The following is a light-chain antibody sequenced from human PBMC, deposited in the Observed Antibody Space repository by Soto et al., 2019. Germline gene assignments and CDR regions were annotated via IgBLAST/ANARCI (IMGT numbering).Light chain of an antibody. CDR3: QQTYSNFIS. CDR1: QTISTY. Sequence: DLQMTQSPSSLSASVGDRVTITCRASQTISTYLNWFQQKPGQGPKLLISAASNLQSGVPSRFSGSGSGTNFSVTISSLQPEDSATYYCQQTYSNFISFGGGTKVEI. CDR2: AAS. V-gene: IGKV1-39*01. J-gene: IGKJ4*01.